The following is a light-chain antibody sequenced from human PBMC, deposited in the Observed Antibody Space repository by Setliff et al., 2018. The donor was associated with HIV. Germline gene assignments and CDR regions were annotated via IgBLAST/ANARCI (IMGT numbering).Light chain of an antibody. CDR1: SSDLGGYNY. V-gene: IGLV2-14*01. J-gene: IGLJ1*01. Sequence: LTQPASVSGSPGQSITISCTGTSSDLGGYNYVSWYQQHPGKAPKLMIYDVSNRPSGVSNRFSGSKSGNTASLTISGLQAEDEADYYCTSYTSSSTYVFGTGTKVTVL. CDR2: DVS. CDR3: TSYTSSSTYV.